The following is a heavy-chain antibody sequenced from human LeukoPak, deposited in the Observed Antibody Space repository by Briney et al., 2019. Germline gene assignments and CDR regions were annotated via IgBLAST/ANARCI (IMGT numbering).Heavy chain of an antibody. Sequence: GGSLRLSCAASGFTFSSYWMSWVRQAPGKGLEWVANIKQDGSEKYYVDSVKGRFTISRDNAKNSLYLQMNSLRAEDTAVYYCARKYRLGGSYYYYYMDVWGKGTTVTVSS. CDR1: GFTFSSYW. V-gene: IGHV3-7*01. J-gene: IGHJ6*03. CDR2: IKQDGSEK. D-gene: IGHD1-26*01. CDR3: ARKYRLGGSYYYYYMDV.